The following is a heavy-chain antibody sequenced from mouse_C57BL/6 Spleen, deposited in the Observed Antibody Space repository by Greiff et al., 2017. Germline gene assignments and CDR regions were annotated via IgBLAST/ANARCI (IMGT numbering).Heavy chain of an antibody. V-gene: IGHV1-80*01. CDR3: ARQDYDYVWFAY. CDR1: GYAFSSYW. CDR2: IYPGDGDT. J-gene: IGHJ3*01. D-gene: IGHD2-4*01. Sequence: QVQLKESGAELVKPGASVKISCKASGYAFSSYWMNWVKQRPGKGLEWIGQIYPGDGDTNYNGKFKGKATLTADKSSSTAYMQLSSLTSEDTAVYFCARQDYDYVWFAYWGQGTLVTVSA.